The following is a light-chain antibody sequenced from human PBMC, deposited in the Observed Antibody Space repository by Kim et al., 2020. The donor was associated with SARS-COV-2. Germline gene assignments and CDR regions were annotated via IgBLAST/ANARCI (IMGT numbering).Light chain of an antibody. CDR3: QQRSNGIT. V-gene: IGKV3-11*01. Sequence: SLSPGESATLSCRASQSVSSYLAWYQQKPGQAPRLLIYDASNRATGIPARFSGSGSGTDFTLTISSLEPEDFAVYYCQQRSNGITFGQGTRLEIK. CDR2: DAS. CDR1: QSVSSY. J-gene: IGKJ5*01.